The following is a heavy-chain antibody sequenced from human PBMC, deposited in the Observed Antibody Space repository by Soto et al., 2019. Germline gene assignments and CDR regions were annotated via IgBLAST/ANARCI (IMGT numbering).Heavy chain of an antibody. V-gene: IGHV3-23*01. Sequence: LRLSCAASGFTFSTFAMNWVRQAPGKGLEWVSDISGNGGRTNYADSVKGRFTISRDNSKNTLYLQMNTLRAEDTAVYYCAKERVTTTSFDYWGQGTLVTVSS. CDR2: ISGNGGRT. D-gene: IGHD4-17*01. CDR1: GFTFSTFA. CDR3: AKERVTTTSFDY. J-gene: IGHJ4*02.